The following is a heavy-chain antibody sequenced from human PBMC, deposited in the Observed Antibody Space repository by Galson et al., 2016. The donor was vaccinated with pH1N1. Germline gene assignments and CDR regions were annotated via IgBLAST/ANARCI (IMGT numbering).Heavy chain of an antibody. D-gene: IGHD3-22*01. V-gene: IGHV3-7*01. CDR2: IKEDGSQT. Sequence: SLRLSCAASGFTFSNYGMHWVRQAPGKGLEWVANIKEDGSQTYYVDSVRGRFTISRDNAKNSLYLQMNSLRDEDTALYYCARAIGSGSAYWGQGTLVTVSS. CDR1: GFTFSNYG. J-gene: IGHJ4*02. CDR3: ARAIGSGSAY.